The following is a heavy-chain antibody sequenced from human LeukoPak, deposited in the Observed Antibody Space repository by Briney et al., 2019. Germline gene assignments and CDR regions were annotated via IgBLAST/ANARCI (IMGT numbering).Heavy chain of an antibody. D-gene: IGHD4-17*01. CDR2: INPSGGST. J-gene: IGHJ4*02. Sequence: ASVKVSCKAPGYTFTSYYMHWVRQAPGQGLEWMGIINPSGGSTSYAQKFQGRVTTTRDTSTSTVYMELSSLRSEDTAVYYCATTGRTYYFDYWGQGTLVTVSS. CDR1: GYTFTSYY. CDR3: ATTGRTYYFDY. V-gene: IGHV1-46*01.